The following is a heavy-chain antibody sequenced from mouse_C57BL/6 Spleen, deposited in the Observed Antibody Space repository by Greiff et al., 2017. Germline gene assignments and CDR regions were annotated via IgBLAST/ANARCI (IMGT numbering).Heavy chain of an antibody. CDR2: IDPSDSYT. CDR3: ASGGTTPRDY. Sequence: QVQLQQPGAELVKPGASVKLSCKASGYTFTSYWMQWVKQRPGQGLEWIGEIDPSDSYTNYNQKFKGKATLTVDTSSSTAYMQLSSLTSEDSAVYYCASGGTTPRDYWGQGTTLTVSS. J-gene: IGHJ2*01. D-gene: IGHD1-1*01. V-gene: IGHV1-50*01. CDR1: GYTFTSYW.